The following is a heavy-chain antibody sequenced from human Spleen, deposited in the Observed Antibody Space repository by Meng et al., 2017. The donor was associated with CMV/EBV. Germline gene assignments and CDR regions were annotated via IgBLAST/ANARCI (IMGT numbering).Heavy chain of an antibody. V-gene: IGHV1-2*02. J-gene: IGHJ4*02. CDR3: ARGYCSGASCYIDD. CDR2: VNANSGAK. D-gene: IGHD2-2*02. Sequence: KASGYSFTGYYMNWVRQAPGQGREWMGWVNANSGAKDYAQKFQGRVTMTRDTSISTAYMELSRLRSDDTAVYYCARGYCSGASCYIDDWGQGTLVTVSS. CDR1: GYSFTGYY.